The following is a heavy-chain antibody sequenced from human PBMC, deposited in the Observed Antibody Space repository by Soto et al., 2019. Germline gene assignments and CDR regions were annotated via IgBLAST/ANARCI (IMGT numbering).Heavy chain of an antibody. CDR2: IDWDDDK. Sequence: SGPTLVNPTQTLTLTCTSSGSSLSTRGMRVNWIRQPPGKALGWLARIDWDDDKFYSTSLKTRLTISKDTSKNQVVLTMTNMDPVDTATYFCARMGNYYYFDYWGQGTLVTVSS. D-gene: IGHD1-7*01. CDR3: ARMGNYYYFDY. CDR1: GSSLSTRGMR. V-gene: IGHV2-70*04. J-gene: IGHJ4*02.